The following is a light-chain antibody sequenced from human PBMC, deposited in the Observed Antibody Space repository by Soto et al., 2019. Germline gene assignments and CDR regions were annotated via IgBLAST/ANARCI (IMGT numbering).Light chain of an antibody. Sequence: DIPMTQSPSSLSASVGARVSITCQASQDIRTSLSWFQQKPGRAPKLLIYGASNLETGVPSRFRGSGSGTDFTFTISSLHPEDIATYYCQHYHNLPPFTFGPGTKVDIK. CDR1: QDIRTS. CDR3: QHYHNLPPFT. CDR2: GAS. V-gene: IGKV1-33*01. J-gene: IGKJ3*01.